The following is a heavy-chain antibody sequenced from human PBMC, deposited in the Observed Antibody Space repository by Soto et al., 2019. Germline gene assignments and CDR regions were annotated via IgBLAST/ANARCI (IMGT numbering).Heavy chain of an antibody. Sequence: VASVKVSCKASGGTFSSYAISWVRQAPGQGLEWMGGIIPIFGTANYAQKFQGRVTITADKSTSTAYMELSSLRSEDTAVYYCAREFGAALSTVWFGELTYYYYGMDVWGQGTTVTV. D-gene: IGHD3-10*01. CDR1: GGTFSSYA. V-gene: IGHV1-69*06. CDR3: AREFGAALSTVWFGELTYYYYGMDV. J-gene: IGHJ6*02. CDR2: IIPIFGTA.